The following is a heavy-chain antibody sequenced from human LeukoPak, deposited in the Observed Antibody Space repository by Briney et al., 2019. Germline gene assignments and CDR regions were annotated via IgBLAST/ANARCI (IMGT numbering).Heavy chain of an antibody. CDR2: ISTGGSTI. Sequence: PGGSLRLSCAASGFSFSSYEMNWVRQAPGKGLEWVSYISTGGSTIYYGDSVKGRFTVSRDNAKKSLYLQMDSLRAEDTAVYYCARQIYDYIWGTYRGRGSYFDFWGQGTLVTVSS. CDR1: GFSFSSYE. CDR3: ARQIYDYIWGTYRGRGSYFDF. J-gene: IGHJ4*02. D-gene: IGHD3-16*02. V-gene: IGHV3-48*03.